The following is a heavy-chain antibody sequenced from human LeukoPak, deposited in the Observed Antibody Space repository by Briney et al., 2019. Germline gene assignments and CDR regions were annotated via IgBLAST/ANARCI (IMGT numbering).Heavy chain of an antibody. V-gene: IGHV3-23*01. D-gene: IGHD5-12*01. Sequence: GGSLRLSYAASGXTFTTNAMSWVRQAPGKGLEWVSAISGRTGATYYADSEKGRFTISRDNSKSTLYLQMDSLRAEDTAVYYCAKCGNSGCHLIDYWGQGTLVTVSS. CDR2: ISGRTGAT. CDR3: AKCGNSGCHLIDY. J-gene: IGHJ4*02. CDR1: GXTFTTNA.